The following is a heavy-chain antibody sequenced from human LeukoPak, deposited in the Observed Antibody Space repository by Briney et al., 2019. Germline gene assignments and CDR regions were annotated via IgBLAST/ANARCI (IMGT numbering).Heavy chain of an antibody. Sequence: GGSLRLSCAASGFTFSSHWMHWVRQAPGKGLVWVSRISSDGTNTNYADSVKGRFTISRDNAKNTLYLQMNSLRAEDTAVYYCATSFGAIRGYWGQGTLVSVSS. CDR3: ATSFGAIRGY. V-gene: IGHV3-74*01. D-gene: IGHD3-10*01. J-gene: IGHJ4*02. CDR1: GFTFSSHW. CDR2: ISSDGTNT.